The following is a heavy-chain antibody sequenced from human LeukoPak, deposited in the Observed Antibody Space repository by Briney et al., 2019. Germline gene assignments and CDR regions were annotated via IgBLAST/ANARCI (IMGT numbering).Heavy chain of an antibody. CDR2: FDPEDGET. CDR3: ASSLLSYRTNSAIDY. V-gene: IGHV1-24*01. Sequence: ASVKVSCKVSGYTLTELSMHWVRQAPGKGLEWMGGFDPEDGETIYAQKFQGRVTMTEDTSTDTAYMELSSLRSEDTAVYYCASSLLSYRTNSAIDYWGQGTLVTVSS. D-gene: IGHD1-26*01. J-gene: IGHJ4*02. CDR1: GYTLTELS.